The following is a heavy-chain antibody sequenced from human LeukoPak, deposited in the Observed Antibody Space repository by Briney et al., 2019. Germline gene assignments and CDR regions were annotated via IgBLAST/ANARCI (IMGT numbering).Heavy chain of an antibody. Sequence: GASVKVACKASGYTFISYGFSWVRQAPGQGLEWMGWISPNTGNTNYAQNLQGRVTMTTDTSASTVYMELRSLRSDDTAVYYCARGQTQDNPQLSAHAGVLAYWGQGTLVTVSS. CDR2: ISPNTGNT. J-gene: IGHJ4*02. CDR3: ARGQTQDNPQLSAHAGVLAY. CDR1: GYTFISYG. D-gene: IGHD2-8*02. V-gene: IGHV1-18*01.